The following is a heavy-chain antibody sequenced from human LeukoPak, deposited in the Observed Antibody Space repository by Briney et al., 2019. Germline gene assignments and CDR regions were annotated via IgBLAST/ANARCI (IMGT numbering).Heavy chain of an antibody. J-gene: IGHJ4*02. V-gene: IGHV4-31*03. CDR2: IYYSGST. CDR3: ARQSPKDYYDSSGPLDY. D-gene: IGHD3-22*01. Sequence: SQTLSLTCTVSGGSISSGGYYWSWIRQHPGKGLEWIGYIYYSGSTYYNPSLKSRVTISVDTSKNQFSLKLSSVTAADTAVYYCARQSPKDYYDSSGPLDYWGQGTLVTVSS. CDR1: GGSISSGGYY.